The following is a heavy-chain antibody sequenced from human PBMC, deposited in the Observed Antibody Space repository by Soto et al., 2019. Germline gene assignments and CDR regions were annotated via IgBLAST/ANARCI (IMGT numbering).Heavy chain of an antibody. D-gene: IGHD3-10*02. Sequence: QVQLQESGPGLVKPSETLSLTCSVSGGSIRSYYWSWIRQSPGKGLEWLGYIYYTGSANYNPSLRSRVTISVDTSKNQLSLKLSSVTAADTAVYYCARFVTTMSYYYYYGMDVWGQGTTVTVSS. CDR3: ARFVTTMSYYYYYGMDV. V-gene: IGHV4-59*01. CDR2: IYYTGSA. J-gene: IGHJ6*02. CDR1: GGSIRSYY.